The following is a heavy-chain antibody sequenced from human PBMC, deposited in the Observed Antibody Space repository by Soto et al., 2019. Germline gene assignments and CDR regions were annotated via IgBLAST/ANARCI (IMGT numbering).Heavy chain of an antibody. V-gene: IGHV3-48*01. CDR1: GGTIVGYS. J-gene: IGHJ6*02. CDR2: ISSGSSTI. D-gene: IGHD1-26*01. CDR3: ASQRGSSYGLDV. Sequence: PGVLLRVRYGAVGGTIVGYSRNRVIQAPGRGLEWVSYISSGSSTIYYADSVKGRFTISRDNTKNSLYLQMNSLRAEDTAVYYCASQRGSSYGLDVWGQGTTVTVSS.